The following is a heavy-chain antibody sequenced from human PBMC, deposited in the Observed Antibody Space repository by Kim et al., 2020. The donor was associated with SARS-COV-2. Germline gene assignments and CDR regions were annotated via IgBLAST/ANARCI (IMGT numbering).Heavy chain of an antibody. D-gene: IGHD3-10*01. CDR3: ARGRYYGSGSLPPDY. CDR2: IYHSGST. V-gene: IGHV4-4*02. J-gene: IGHJ4*02. CDR1: GGSISSSNW. Sequence: SETLSLTCAVSGGSISSSNWWSWVRQPPGKGLEWIGEIYHSGSTNYNPSLKSRVTISVDKSKNQFSLKLSSVTAADTAVYYCARGRYYGSGSLPPDYWGQGTLVTVSS.